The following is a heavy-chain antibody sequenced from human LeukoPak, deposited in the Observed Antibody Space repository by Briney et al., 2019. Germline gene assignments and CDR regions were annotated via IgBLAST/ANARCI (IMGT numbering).Heavy chain of an antibody. CDR3: ARDRYYYDSSAFDI. V-gene: IGHV4-59*01. CDR1: GGSISSYY. Sequence: PSETLSLTCTVSGGSISSYYWSWIRRPPGKGLEWIGYIYYSGSTNYNPSLKSRVTISVDTSKNQFSLKLSSVTAADTAVYYCARDRYYYDSSAFDIWGQGTMVTVSS. CDR2: IYYSGST. D-gene: IGHD3-22*01. J-gene: IGHJ3*02.